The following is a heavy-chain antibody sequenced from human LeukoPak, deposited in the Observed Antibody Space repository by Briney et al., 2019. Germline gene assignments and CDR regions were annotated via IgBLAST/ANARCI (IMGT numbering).Heavy chain of an antibody. V-gene: IGHV3-23*01. Sequence: GGSLRLSCAASGFTFSSYAMTWVRQAPGKGLEWVSGITGSGISPYYADSVKGRFTISRDNSKNTLFLQMDSLRAEDTALYYCAKLTTPGVTDYWGQGTPVTVSS. CDR1: GFTFSSYA. CDR3: AKLTTPGVTDY. J-gene: IGHJ4*02. CDR2: ITGSGISP. D-gene: IGHD1-1*01.